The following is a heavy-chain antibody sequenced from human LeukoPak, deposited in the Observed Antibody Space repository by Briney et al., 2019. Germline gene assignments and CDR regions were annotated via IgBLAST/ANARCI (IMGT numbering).Heavy chain of an antibody. CDR2: TYYRSEWYN. CDR3: ARETQRELDF. J-gene: IGHJ4*02. CDR1: GDSVSSNSAA. D-gene: IGHD6-25*01. Sequence: SQTLSLTCAISGDSVSSNSAAWNWIRQSPSRGLEWLGRTYYRSEWYNDYAIFVKSRITINPDTSKNQYSLQLNSVTPEDTAVYFCARETQRELDFWGQGTLVTVSS. V-gene: IGHV6-1*01.